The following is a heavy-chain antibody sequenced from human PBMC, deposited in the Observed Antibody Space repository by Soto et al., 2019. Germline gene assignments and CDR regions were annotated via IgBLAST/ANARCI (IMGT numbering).Heavy chain of an antibody. CDR2: IIPIFGTA. CDR3: ARDGGMPSWGLDY. D-gene: IGHD1-26*01. Sequence: QVQLVQSGAEVKKPGSSVKVSCKASGGTFSSYSINWVRQAPGQGLEWMGEIIPIFGTANYAQKFQGRVTITADESTSSAYMELSSLRSEETAVYYCARDGGMPSWGLDYWGKGTVVCVSS. J-gene: IGHJ4*02. CDR1: GGTFSSYS. V-gene: IGHV1-69*01.